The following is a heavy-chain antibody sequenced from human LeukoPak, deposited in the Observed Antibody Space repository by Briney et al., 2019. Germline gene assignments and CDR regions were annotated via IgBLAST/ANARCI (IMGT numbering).Heavy chain of an antibody. CDR1: GYTFTSYD. J-gene: IGHJ4*02. CDR3: ARGERDDYSKNFDY. CDR2: MNPNSGNT. Sequence: ASVKVSCKASGYTFTSYDINWVRQATGQGLEWMGWMNPNSGNTGYEQKFQGRVTITRNTSISIAYMELSSLRSEDTAVYYCARGERDDYSKNFDYWGQGTLVTVSS. D-gene: IGHD4-11*01. V-gene: IGHV1-8*03.